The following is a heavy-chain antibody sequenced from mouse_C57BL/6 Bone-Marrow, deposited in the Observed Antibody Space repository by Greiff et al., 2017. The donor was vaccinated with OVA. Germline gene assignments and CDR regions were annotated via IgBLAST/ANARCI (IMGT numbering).Heavy chain of an antibody. CDR2: IYPGSGST. V-gene: IGHV1-55*01. Sequence: QVQLQQPGAELVKPGASVKMSCQASGYTFTSYWITWVKQRPGQGLAWIGDIYPGSGSTNYNEKFKSKATLTVDTSSSTAYMQLSSLTSEDSAVYYCATTTVVASMAMDYWGQGTSVTVSS. CDR1: GYTFTSYW. CDR3: ATTTVVASMAMDY. J-gene: IGHJ4*01. D-gene: IGHD1-1*01.